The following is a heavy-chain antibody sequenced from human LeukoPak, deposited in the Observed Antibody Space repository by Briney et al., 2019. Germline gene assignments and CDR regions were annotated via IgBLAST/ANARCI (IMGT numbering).Heavy chain of an antibody. D-gene: IGHD4-17*01. J-gene: IGHJ4*02. CDR3: ATGDYGDYVAPPFYFDY. CDR2: INPSGGST. CDR1: GYTFTSYY. V-gene: IGHV1-46*03. Sequence: ASVKVSCKASGYTFTSYYMHWVRQAPGQGLGWRGVINPSGGSTSYAQKFQGRVTMTRDTSTSTVYMELSSLRSEDTAVYYCATGDYGDYVAPPFYFDYWGEGTLVTVSS.